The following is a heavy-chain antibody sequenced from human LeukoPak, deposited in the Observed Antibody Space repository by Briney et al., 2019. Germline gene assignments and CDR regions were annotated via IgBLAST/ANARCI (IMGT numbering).Heavy chain of an antibody. CDR1: GGSISSSNW. V-gene: IGHV4-4*02. CDR3: ARVSGSYCSDGSCYSNWFDP. CDR2: IYHSGST. Sequence: SETLSLTCAVSGGSISSSNWWSWVRQPPGKGLEWIGEIYHSGSTNYNPSLKSRVTISVDKSKNQFSLKLSSVTAADTAVYYCARVSGSYCSDGSCYSNWFDPWGQGTLVTVSS. J-gene: IGHJ5*02. D-gene: IGHD2-15*01.